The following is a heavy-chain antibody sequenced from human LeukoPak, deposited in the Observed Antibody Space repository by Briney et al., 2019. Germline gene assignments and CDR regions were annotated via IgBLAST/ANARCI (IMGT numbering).Heavy chain of an antibody. CDR3: AALKASADYYYGMDV. Sequence: ASVKVSCKASGYTFAAYYMHWVRQAPGQGLEWMGWINPNGGGTNYAQNFQGRVTMTRDTSISTAYMELSRLTSDDTAVYYCAALKASADYYYGMDVWGQGTTVTVSS. J-gene: IGHJ6*02. D-gene: IGHD6-6*01. CDR1: GYTFAAYY. CDR2: INPNGGGT. V-gene: IGHV1-2*02.